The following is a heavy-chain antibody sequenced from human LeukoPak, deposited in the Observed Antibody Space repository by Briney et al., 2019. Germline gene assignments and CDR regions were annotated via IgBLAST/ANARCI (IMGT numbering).Heavy chain of an antibody. D-gene: IGHD3-10*01. CDR3: ARQRFGELFLDY. Sequence: MGWINPNSGGTNYAQKFQGRVTMTRDTSISTAYMELSRLRSDDTAVYYCARQRFGELFLDYWGRGTLVTVSS. CDR2: INPNSGGT. J-gene: IGHJ4*02. V-gene: IGHV1-2*02.